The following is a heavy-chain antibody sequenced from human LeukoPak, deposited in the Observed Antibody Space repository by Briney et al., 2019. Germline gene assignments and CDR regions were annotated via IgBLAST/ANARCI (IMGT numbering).Heavy chain of an antibody. J-gene: IGHJ5*02. CDR2: MNPNSGNT. CDR3: ARFGYSVGWFDP. V-gene: IGHV1-8*03. Sequence: ASVKVSCKASGYTFTSYDINWVRQATGQGLEWMGWMNPNSGNTGYAQKFQGRVTITRNTSISTAYMELSSLRSEDTAVYYCARFGYSVGWFDPWGQGTLVTVSS. D-gene: IGHD5/OR15-5a*01. CDR1: GYTFTSYD.